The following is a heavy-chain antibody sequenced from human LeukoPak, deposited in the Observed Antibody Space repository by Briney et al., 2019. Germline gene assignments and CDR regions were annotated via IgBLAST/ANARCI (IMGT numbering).Heavy chain of an antibody. CDR2: IYSGGST. Sequence: PGGSLRLSCAASGFTVSSNYMSWVRQAPGKGLEWVSVIYSGGSTYYADSVKGRFTISRDNSKNTLFLQMNSLRAEDTAVYYCAKVERLVLKVSNFDYWGQGTLVTVSS. V-gene: IGHV3-53*01. J-gene: IGHJ4*02. D-gene: IGHD2-8*01. CDR1: GFTVSSNY. CDR3: AKVERLVLKVSNFDY.